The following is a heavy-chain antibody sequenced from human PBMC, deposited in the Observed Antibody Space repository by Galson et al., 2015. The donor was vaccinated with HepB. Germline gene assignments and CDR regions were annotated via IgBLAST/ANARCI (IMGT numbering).Heavy chain of an antibody. Sequence: SLRLSCAASGFTFSDHYMDWVRQAPGKGLEWVARIRNRANSYAPDYAASVKGRFTISRDDSKRSLYLQMNSLKIEDTALYYCVREDRESGDWYWYFALWGRGTLVTVSS. CDR2: IRNRANSYAP. D-gene: IGHD3-9*01. CDR3: VREDRESGDWYWYFAL. J-gene: IGHJ2*01. V-gene: IGHV3-72*01. CDR1: GFTFSDHY.